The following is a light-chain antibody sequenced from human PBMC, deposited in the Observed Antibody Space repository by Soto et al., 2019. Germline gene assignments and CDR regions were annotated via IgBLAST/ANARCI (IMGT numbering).Light chain of an antibody. CDR3: QSYDSSLSANYV. CDR1: SSNIGAGYD. Sequence: QSVLTQPPSVSGAPGQRVTISCTGSSSNIGAGYDVHWYQQLPGTAPKLLIYGNSNRPSGVPDRFSGSKSGTSASLATTGLQAEDEADYYCQSYDSSLSANYVFGTGTKV. J-gene: IGLJ1*01. V-gene: IGLV1-40*01. CDR2: GNS.